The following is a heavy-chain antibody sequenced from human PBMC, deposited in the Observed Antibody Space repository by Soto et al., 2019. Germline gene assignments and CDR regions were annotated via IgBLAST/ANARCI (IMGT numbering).Heavy chain of an antibody. CDR2: ISYDGSNE. J-gene: IGHJ5*02. CDR3: ARDRADYYYGSGPFDP. CDR1: GFTFSSYA. Sequence: QVQLVESGGGVVQPGRSLRLSCAASGFTFSSYAMHWVRQAPGKGLEWVAVISYDGSNEYYADSVKGRFTISRDNSKNTLYLQMNGLRAEDTAEYYCARDRADYYYGSGPFDPWGQGTLVTVSS. V-gene: IGHV3-30-3*01. D-gene: IGHD3-10*01.